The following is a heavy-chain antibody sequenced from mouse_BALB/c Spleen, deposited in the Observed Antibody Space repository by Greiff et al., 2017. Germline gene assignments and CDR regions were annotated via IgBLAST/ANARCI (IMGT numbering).Heavy chain of an antibody. Sequence: EVKLMESGGGLVQPGGSLKLSCAASGFTFSSYGMSWVRQTPDKRLELVATINSNGGSTYYPDSVKGRFTISRDNAKNTLYLQMSSLKSEDTAMYYCARGGAFTTATSLAYWGQGTLVTVSA. V-gene: IGHV5-6-3*01. CDR3: ARGGAFTTATSLAY. CDR1: GFTFSSYG. D-gene: IGHD1-2*01. J-gene: IGHJ3*01. CDR2: INSNGGST.